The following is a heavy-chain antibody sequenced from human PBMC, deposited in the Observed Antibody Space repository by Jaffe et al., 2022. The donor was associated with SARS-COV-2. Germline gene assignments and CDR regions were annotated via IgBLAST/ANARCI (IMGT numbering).Heavy chain of an antibody. Sequence: QVQLVQSGAEVRKPGASVKVSCKAYGYIFTTYAIHWVRQAPGQRLEWMGWVNAGTGNTIYSQNFQGRLTISKDASANTVYMDLSSLRSADTAVYYCAREGGYYYASGSLNWFDPWGQGTPITVSS. J-gene: IGHJ5*02. CDR3: AREGGYYYASGSLNWFDP. V-gene: IGHV1-3*01. CDR2: VNAGTGNT. D-gene: IGHD3-10*01. CDR1: GYIFTTYA.